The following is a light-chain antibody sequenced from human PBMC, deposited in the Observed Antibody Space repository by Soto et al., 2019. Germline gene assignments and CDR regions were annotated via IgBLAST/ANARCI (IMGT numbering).Light chain of an antibody. CDR1: QSVSSS. CDR2: GAY. J-gene: IGKJ4*01. V-gene: IGKV3-15*01. Sequence: IVVTQSPATLSVSPGETVTLSCRVSQSVSSSLAWYQQKPGQAPRLLISGAYTRATGIPARFSGSGSGTEFTLTISGLQSEDFAAYYCQQYYNWPQLTFGGGTRVEIE. CDR3: QQYYNWPQLT.